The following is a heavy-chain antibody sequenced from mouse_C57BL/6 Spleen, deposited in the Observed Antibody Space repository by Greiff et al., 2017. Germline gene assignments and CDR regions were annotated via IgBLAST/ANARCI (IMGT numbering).Heavy chain of an antibody. J-gene: IGHJ2*01. V-gene: IGHV1-15*01. CDR2: IDPETGGT. CDR3: TRSNYGVLFDY. D-gene: IGHD2-5*01. CDR1: GYTFTDYE. Sequence: QVQLQQSGAELVRPGASVTLSCKASGYTFTDYEMHWVKQTPVHGLEWIGAIDPETGGTAYNQKFKGKAILTADKSSSTAYMEPRSLTSEDSAVYYCTRSNYGVLFDYWGQGTTLTVSS.